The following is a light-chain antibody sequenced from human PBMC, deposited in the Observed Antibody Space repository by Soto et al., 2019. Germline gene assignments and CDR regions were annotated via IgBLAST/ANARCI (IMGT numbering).Light chain of an antibody. J-gene: IGKJ1*01. CDR2: DAS. CDR3: QQNETFPWT. Sequence: DIQMTQPPSTLSASVGDRVTVTCRASQRVSGWLAWYQQKPGEAPKLLIYDASALQRGVPSRFSGSGSGTKFTLTIASLQPDDFATYYCQQNETFPWTFGQGTKVDI. V-gene: IGKV1-5*01. CDR1: QRVSGW.